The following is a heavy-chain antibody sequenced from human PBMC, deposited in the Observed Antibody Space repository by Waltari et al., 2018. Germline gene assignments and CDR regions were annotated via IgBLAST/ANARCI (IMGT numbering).Heavy chain of an antibody. V-gene: IGHV4-4*02. CDR2: ILHTGNT. J-gene: IGHJ5*02. D-gene: IGHD2-2*01. CDR1: GASASSDNW. Sequence: QVQLQESGPGLVKPSGTLSLTCAVSGASASSDNWWNWVRQAPGKGLELIGEILHTGNTNYNPSLESRVTISLDKSKNQCSLMMTSMTAADTAVYYCARVLRGCSTSSCYLDPWGQGTLVAVSS. CDR3: ARVLRGCSTSSCYLDP.